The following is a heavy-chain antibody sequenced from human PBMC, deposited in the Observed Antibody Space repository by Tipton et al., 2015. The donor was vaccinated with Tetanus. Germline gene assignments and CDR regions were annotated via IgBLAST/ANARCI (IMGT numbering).Heavy chain of an antibody. D-gene: IGHD3-22*01. Sequence: QLVQSGAEVKKPGSSVKVSCKASGGTFSSYAISWVRQAPGQGLEWMGGIIPIFGTANYAQKFQGRVTITADESTSPAYMERSSRRSEDTAVYYWARGPPTYDSSGYYSGTPFDYWGQGTLVTVSS. J-gene: IGHJ4*02. V-gene: IGHV1-69*01. CDR1: GGTFSSYA. CDR2: IIPIFGTA. CDR3: ARGPPTYDSSGYYSGTPFDY.